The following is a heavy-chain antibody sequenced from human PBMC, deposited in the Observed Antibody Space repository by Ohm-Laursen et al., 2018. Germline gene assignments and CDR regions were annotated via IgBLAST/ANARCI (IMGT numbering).Heavy chain of an antibody. D-gene: IGHD3-9*01. CDR2: ISSSSSTI. CDR1: GFTFSSYS. Sequence: SLRLSCAAAGFTFSSYSMNWVRQAPGKGLEWVSYISSSSSTIYYADSVKGRFTISRDNAKNSLYLQMNSLRAEDTAVYYCARAQRITILSHRERRANTDAFDIWGQGTMVTVSS. V-gene: IGHV3-48*01. CDR3: ARAQRITILSHRERRANTDAFDI. J-gene: IGHJ3*02.